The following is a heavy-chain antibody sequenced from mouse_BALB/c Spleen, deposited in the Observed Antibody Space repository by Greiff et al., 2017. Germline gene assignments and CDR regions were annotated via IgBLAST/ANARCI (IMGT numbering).Heavy chain of an antibody. Sequence: VQLQQSGAELVRPGASVKLSCTASGFNIKDYYMHWVKQRPEQGLEWIGWIDPENGDTEYAPKFQGKATMTADTSSNTAYLQLSSLTSEDTAVYYCNANYGNYGGGYWGQGTSVTVSS. D-gene: IGHD2-1*01. CDR3: NANYGNYGGGY. CDR1: GFNIKDYY. J-gene: IGHJ4*01. CDR2: IDPENGDT. V-gene: IGHV14-4*02.